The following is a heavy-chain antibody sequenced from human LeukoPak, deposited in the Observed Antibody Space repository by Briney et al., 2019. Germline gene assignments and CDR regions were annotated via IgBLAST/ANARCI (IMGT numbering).Heavy chain of an antibody. CDR1: GGSTMSYY. Sequence: SETLSLTCIVSGGSTMSYYWSWIRQPPGKGLEWIGYIYYSGSTNYNPSLKSRVTISVDTSNNQFSLKLRSVTAADTAVYYCAREDDGSGYYNYWGQGTLVTVSS. V-gene: IGHV4-59*01. D-gene: IGHD3-22*01. J-gene: IGHJ4*02. CDR3: AREDDGSGYYNY. CDR2: IYYSGST.